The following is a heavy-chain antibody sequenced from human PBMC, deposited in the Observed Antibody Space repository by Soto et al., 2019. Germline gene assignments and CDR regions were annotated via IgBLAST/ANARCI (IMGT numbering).Heavy chain of an antibody. Sequence: SVKVSCKASGFTFTSSAVQWVRQARGQRLEWIGWILVGSGNTNYAQKFQERVTITRDMSTSTAYMELNSLRPDDTAVYYCAKDGVSVFEGPFYYFAMAVWGQGTTVTVSS. CDR3: AKDGVSVFEGPFYYFAMAV. CDR1: GFTFTSSA. J-gene: IGHJ6*02. D-gene: IGHD3-10*02. V-gene: IGHV1-58*01. CDR2: ILVGSGNT.